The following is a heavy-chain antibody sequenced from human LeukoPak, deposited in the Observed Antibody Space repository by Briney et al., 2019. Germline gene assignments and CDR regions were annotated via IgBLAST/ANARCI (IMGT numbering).Heavy chain of an antibody. Sequence: SETLSLTCTVSGGSISSYYWSWIRQPPGKGLEWIGEINHSGSTNYNPSLRSRVTISVDTSKNQFSLKLSSVTAADTAVYYCARGAPAVATIDYWGQGTLVTVSS. D-gene: IGHD5-12*01. CDR3: ARGAPAVATIDY. J-gene: IGHJ4*02. CDR2: INHSGST. V-gene: IGHV4-34*01. CDR1: GGSISSYY.